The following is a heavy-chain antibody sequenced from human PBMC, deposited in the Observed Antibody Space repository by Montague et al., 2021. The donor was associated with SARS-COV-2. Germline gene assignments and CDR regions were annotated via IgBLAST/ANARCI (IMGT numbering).Heavy chain of an antibody. J-gene: IGHJ4*01. Sequence: SETLSLTCTVSRGSLRLTSYHWGWIRQPPGKGLEWIGSIYRTGSTYYDPSLESRVTMSVDNSKNQFSLMLTSVTAADTAAYYCANFYSGSYNYWGHGSLVTVSS. CDR3: ANFYSGSYNY. D-gene: IGHD1-26*01. CDR1: RGSLRLTSYH. CDR2: IYRTGST. V-gene: IGHV4-39*01.